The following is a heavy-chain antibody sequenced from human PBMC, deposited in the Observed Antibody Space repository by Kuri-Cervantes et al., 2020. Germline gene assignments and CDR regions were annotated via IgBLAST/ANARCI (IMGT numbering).Heavy chain of an antibody. J-gene: IGHJ3*02. Sequence: GGSLRLSCAASGFTFSSYAMHWVRQAPGKGLEWVAVISYDGSNKYYADSVKGRFTISRDNSKNTLYLQMNSLRAEDTAVYYCAKEGYSYGTGAFDIWGQGTMVTVSS. V-gene: IGHV3-30-3*01. CDR3: AKEGYSYGTGAFDI. CDR2: ISYDGSNK. CDR1: GFTFSSYA. D-gene: IGHD5-18*01.